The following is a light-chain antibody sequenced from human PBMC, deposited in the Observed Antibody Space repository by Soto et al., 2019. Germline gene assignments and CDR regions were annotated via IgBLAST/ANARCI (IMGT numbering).Light chain of an antibody. J-gene: IGKJ2*01. CDR2: DAS. V-gene: IGKV3-11*01. Sequence: EIVLTQSPATLSLSPGERATLSCRASQSVSSYLACYQQKPGQAPRLLIYDASNRANGIPARFSGSWSGTDFTLTISSLEPEDFAVYYCQQRSNWPRTFGQGTKLEIK. CDR3: QQRSNWPRT. CDR1: QSVSSY.